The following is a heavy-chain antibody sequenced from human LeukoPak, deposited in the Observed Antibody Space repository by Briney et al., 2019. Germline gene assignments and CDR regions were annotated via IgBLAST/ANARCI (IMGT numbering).Heavy chain of an antibody. V-gene: IGHV3-30*04. CDR1: GFTFSSYA. CDR2: ISYDGSNK. J-gene: IGHJ4*02. Sequence: PGRSLRLSCAASGFTFSSYAMHWVHQAPGKGLEWVAVISYDGSNKYYADSVKGRFTISRDNSKNTLYLQMNSLRAEDTAVYYCARDEEVLWFGDKKLDYWGQGTLVTVSS. CDR3: ARDEEVLWFGDKKLDY. D-gene: IGHD3-10*01.